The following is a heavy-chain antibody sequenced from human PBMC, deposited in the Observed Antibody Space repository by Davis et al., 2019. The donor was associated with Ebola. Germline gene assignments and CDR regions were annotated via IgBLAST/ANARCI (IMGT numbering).Heavy chain of an antibody. J-gene: IGHJ2*01. Sequence: GESLKISCAASGFTFSSYWMSWVRQAPGKGLEWVSVIYSGGSTYYADSVKGRFTISRHNSKNTLYLQMNSLRAEDTAVYYCARGRNTWPRDWYFDLWGRGTLVTVSS. CDR3: ARGRNTWPRDWYFDL. CDR1: GFTFSSYW. V-gene: IGHV3-53*04. CDR2: IYSGGST. D-gene: IGHD5-18*01.